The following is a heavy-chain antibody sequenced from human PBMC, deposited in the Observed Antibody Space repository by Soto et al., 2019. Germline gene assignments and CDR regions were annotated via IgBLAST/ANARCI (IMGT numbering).Heavy chain of an antibody. J-gene: IGHJ5*02. CDR3: ARGTYCSGGRCYPHNWFDP. CDR2: IGIAGDT. CDR1: GFTFSSYD. D-gene: IGHD2-15*01. V-gene: IGHV3-13*01. Sequence: GGSLRLSCAASGFTFSSYDMHWVRQVTGKGLEWVSAIGIAGDTYYVGSVKGRFTISRENAKNSLSLQMDSLRAEDTAVYYCARGTYCSGGRCYPHNWFDPWGQGTLVTVSS.